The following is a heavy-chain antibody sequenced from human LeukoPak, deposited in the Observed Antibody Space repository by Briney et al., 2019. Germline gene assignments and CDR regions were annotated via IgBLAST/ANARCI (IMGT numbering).Heavy chain of an antibody. J-gene: IGHJ4*02. D-gene: IGHD3-3*01. V-gene: IGHV3-23*01. Sequence: GGSLRLSCAASGFTFSSFAMSWVRQAPGKGLEWVSGIGTGGTTYYADFVKGRFTISRDNSKNTLYLQMNSLRDEDTAVYYCAKDRQFLEHLFDYWGQGSLVAVSP. CDR3: AKDRQFLEHLFDY. CDR1: GFTFSSFA. CDR2: IGTGGTT.